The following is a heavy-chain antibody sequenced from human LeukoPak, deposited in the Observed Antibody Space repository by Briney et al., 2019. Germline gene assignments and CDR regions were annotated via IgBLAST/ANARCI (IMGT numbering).Heavy chain of an antibody. CDR2: INPNSGGT. J-gene: IGHJ4*02. V-gene: IGHV1-2*02. CDR1: GYTFTGYY. Sequence: ASVKVSCKASGYTFTGYYMHWVRQAPGQGLEWMGWINPNSGGTNYAQKFQGRVTMTRDTSISTAYMELSRLRSCDTAGYYCARESADCSSSFFHYWAQRTLVTVFS. D-gene: IGHD6-6*01. CDR3: ARESADCSSSFFHY.